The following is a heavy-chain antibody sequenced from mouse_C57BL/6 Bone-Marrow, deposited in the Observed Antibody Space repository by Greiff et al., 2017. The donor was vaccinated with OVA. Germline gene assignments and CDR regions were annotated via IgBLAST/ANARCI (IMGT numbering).Heavy chain of an antibody. CDR1: GFTFSDYG. D-gene: IGHD2-13*01. CDR2: ISNLAYSI. CDR3: ARRGDSPLAY. Sequence: EVKVEESGGGLVQPGGSLKLSCAASGFTFSDYGMAWVRQAPRKGPEWVAFISNLAYSIYYADTVTGRFTISRENAKNTLYLEMSSLRSEDTAMYYCARRGDSPLAYWGQGTLVTVSA. V-gene: IGHV5-15*04. J-gene: IGHJ3*01.